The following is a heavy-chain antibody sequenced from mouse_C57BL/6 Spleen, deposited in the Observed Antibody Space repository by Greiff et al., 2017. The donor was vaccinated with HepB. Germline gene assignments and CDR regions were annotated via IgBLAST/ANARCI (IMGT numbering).Heavy chain of an antibody. J-gene: IGHJ3*01. CDR1: GYSITSGYY. CDR2: ISYDGSN. CDR3: ARGSNWGFAY. D-gene: IGHD4-1*01. V-gene: IGHV3-6*01. Sequence: EVQLVESGPGLVKPSQSLSLTCSVTGYSITSGYYWNWIRQFPGNKLEWMGYISYDGSNNYNPSLKNRISITRDTSKNQFFLKLNSVTTEDTATYYCARGSNWGFAYWGQGTLVTVSA.